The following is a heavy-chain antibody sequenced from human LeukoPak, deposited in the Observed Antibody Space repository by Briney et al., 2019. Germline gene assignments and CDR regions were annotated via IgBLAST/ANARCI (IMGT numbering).Heavy chain of an antibody. CDR2: INHSGNT. J-gene: IGHJ4*02. CDR1: GGSFSGYY. CDR3: ARRYYYDSSGSQSSPIDY. Sequence: SETLSLTCAVYGGSFSGYYWGGIRQPPGKGLEWIGEINHSGNTNYNPSLKSRVTISVDTSKNQFSLKLSSVTAADTAVYYCARRYYYDSSGSQSSPIDYWGQGTLVTVSS. V-gene: IGHV4-34*01. D-gene: IGHD3-22*01.